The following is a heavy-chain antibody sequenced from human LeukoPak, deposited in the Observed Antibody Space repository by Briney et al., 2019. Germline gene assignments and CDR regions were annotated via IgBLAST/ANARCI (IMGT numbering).Heavy chain of an antibody. D-gene: IGHD3-10*01. CDR2: ITDSGTT. CDR3: ARKGLSYYDP. V-gene: IGHV3-23*01. J-gene: IGHJ5*02. CDR1: GFTFSSYA. Sequence: PGGSLRLSCAASGFTFSSYAMTWLRQAPGKGLEWVSGITDSGTTYYAGSVKGRFTISRDNSNNTLYLQMNSLRAEDTAVYYCARKGLSYYDPWGQGTLVTVSS.